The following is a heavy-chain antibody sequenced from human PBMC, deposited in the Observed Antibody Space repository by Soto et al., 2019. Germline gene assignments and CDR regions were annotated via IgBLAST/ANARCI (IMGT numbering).Heavy chain of an antibody. J-gene: IGHJ3*02. V-gene: IGHV2-5*01. D-gene: IGHD1-1*01. Sequence: QGTLKESGPPLVKPTQTLTLTCSFSGFSLSTSGVGVGWIRQSPGKALEWLALIYWSGDEHYRPSLKSRLSIIKDPSKNHVVLIMADMDPVDTATYYCARGLATVPVFAFDIWGQGTMVTVSS. CDR2: IYWSGDE. CDR3: ARGLATVPVFAFDI. CDR1: GFSLSTSGVG.